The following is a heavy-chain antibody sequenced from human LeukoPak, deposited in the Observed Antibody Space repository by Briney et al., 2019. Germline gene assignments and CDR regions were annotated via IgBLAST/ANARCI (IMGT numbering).Heavy chain of an antibody. CDR1: GNSFPNNW. CDR3: VKRRNNVYETSPWDPDY. D-gene: IGHD2-2*01. V-gene: IGHV5-51*01. Sequence: GESLKISCQGSGNSFPNNWIAWGRQMPGKGLEGMGIFNPENSVTHYSPGFQGQVTISVDRFITTAYLQWNSLKASDTAMYYCVKRRNNVYETSPWDPDYWGQGTLVTVSS. CDR2: FNPENSVT. J-gene: IGHJ4*02.